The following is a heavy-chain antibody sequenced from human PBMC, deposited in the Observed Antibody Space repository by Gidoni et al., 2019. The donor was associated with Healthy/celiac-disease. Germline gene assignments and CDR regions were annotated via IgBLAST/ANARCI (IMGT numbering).Heavy chain of an antibody. D-gene: IGHD7-27*01. V-gene: IGHV1-2*02. CDR1: GYTFTGYY. CDR3: ASCEDLGRGPLAPCRYMDV. J-gene: IGHJ6*03. Sequence: QVPLVQSGAEVTKPGASVTVSCKASGYTFTGYYMHWVRQAPGQGLEWMGWINPNSGGTNYAQKFQGRVTMTRDTSISTAYMELSRLRSDDTAVYYCASCEDLGRGPLAPCRYMDVWGKGTTVTVSS. CDR2: INPNSGGT.